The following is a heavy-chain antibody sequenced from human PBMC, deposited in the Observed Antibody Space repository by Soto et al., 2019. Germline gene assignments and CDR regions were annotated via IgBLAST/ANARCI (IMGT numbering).Heavy chain of an antibody. CDR2: INPSGGST. CDR3: ARDPYSSSWYGEGWNWFDP. D-gene: IGHD6-13*01. CDR1: GYTFTSYY. Sequence: QVQLVQSGAEVKKPGASVKVSCKASGYTFTSYYMHWVRQAPGQGLEWMGIINPSGGSTSYAQKFQGRVIMTRDTSTSTVYMELSSLRSEDTAVYYCARDPYSSSWYGEGWNWFDPWGQGTLVTVSS. J-gene: IGHJ5*02. V-gene: IGHV1-46*03.